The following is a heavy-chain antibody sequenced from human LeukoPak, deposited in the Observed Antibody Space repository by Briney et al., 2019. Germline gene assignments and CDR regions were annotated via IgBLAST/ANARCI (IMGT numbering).Heavy chain of an antibody. J-gene: IGHJ4*02. CDR3: ARHRDGYLDY. CDR1: GGSFSGYY. Sequence: SETLSLTCAVYGGSFSGYYWSWIRQPPGKGLEWIGEINHSGSTNYNPSLKSRVTISVDTSKNQFSLKLSSVTAADTAVYYCARHRDGYLDYWGQGTLVTVSS. CDR2: INHSGST. V-gene: IGHV4-34*01. D-gene: IGHD5-24*01.